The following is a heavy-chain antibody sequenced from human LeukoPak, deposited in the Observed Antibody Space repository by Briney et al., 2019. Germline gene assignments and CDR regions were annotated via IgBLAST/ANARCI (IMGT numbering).Heavy chain of an antibody. CDR2: ISAYNGNT. J-gene: IGHJ4*02. Sequence: ASVKVSCKASGYTFISYGVSWVRQAPGQGLEWMGWISAYNGNTNYAQKLQGRVTMTTDTSTTTACMDLRSLRSDDTAVYYCARGPYCSGGTCYSQYFDYWGQGTLVTVSS. D-gene: IGHD2-15*01. CDR1: GYTFISYG. CDR3: ARGPYCSGGTCYSQYFDY. V-gene: IGHV1-18*01.